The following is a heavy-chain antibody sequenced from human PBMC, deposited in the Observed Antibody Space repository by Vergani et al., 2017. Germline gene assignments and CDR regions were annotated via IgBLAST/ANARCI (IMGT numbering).Heavy chain of an antibody. D-gene: IGHD6-6*01. Sequence: QVQLVESGGGVVQPGRSLRLSCAASGFTFSSYAMHWVRQAPGKGLDWVAVISYDGSNKYDADSVKGRFTISRDNSKNTLYLQMNSLRAEDTAVYYCARDGLSSIAALSYLDYGGQGTLVTVSS. V-gene: IGHV3-30*04. CDR1: GFTFSSYA. CDR3: ARDGLSSIAALSYLDY. J-gene: IGHJ4*02. CDR2: ISYDGSNK.